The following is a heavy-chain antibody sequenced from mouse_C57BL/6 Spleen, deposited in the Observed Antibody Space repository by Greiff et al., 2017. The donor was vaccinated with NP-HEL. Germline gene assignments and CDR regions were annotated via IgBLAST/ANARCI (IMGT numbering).Heavy chain of an antibody. CDR1: GYSFTDYN. CDR2: INPNYGTT. D-gene: IGHD1-1*01. V-gene: IGHV1-39*01. Sequence: EVKLVESGPELVKPGASVKISCKASGYSFTDYNMNWVKQSNGKSLEWIGVINPNYGTTSYNQKFKGKATLTVDQSSSTAYMQLNSLTSEDSAVYYCARARYYGSSRGYAMDYWGQGTSVTVSS. J-gene: IGHJ4*01. CDR3: ARARYYGSSRGYAMDY.